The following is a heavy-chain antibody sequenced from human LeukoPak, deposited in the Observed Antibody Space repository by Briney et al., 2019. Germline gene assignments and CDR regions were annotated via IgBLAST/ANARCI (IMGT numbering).Heavy chain of an antibody. CDR3: ASEGWQVLDY. D-gene: IGHD2-15*01. CDR2: IYSDGSAT. V-gene: IGHV3-74*01. CDR1: GCTFSSYW. J-gene: IGHJ4*02. Sequence: GGTLRLSCAASGCTFSSYWMHWVRQAPAQGLVWVSRIYSDGSATNYADSVNSRFTISRDNAKNTLYLQMNNPRVEDTAVYYCASEGWQVLDYWGQGTLVTVSS.